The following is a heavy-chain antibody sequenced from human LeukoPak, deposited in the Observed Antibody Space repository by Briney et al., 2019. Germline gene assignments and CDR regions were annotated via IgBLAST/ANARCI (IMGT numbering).Heavy chain of an antibody. J-gene: IGHJ3*02. CDR3: AKAYEVYGDPIDAFDI. Sequence: GGSLRLSCAASGFTFSSYAMHWVRQAPGKGLEYVSAISSNGGSTYYANSVKGRFTISRDNSKNTLYLQMGSLRAEDMAVYYCAKAYEVYGDPIDAFDIWGQGTMVTVSS. V-gene: IGHV3-64*01. D-gene: IGHD4-17*01. CDR1: GFTFSSYA. CDR2: ISSNGGST.